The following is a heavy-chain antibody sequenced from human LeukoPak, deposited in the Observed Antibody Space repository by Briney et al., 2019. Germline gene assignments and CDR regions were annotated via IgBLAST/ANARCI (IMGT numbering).Heavy chain of an antibody. Sequence: ASVKVSCKASGYTFTGYYMNWVRQAPGQGLEWMGRINPNSGGTNYAEKVKGRVTMTRDKSISTAYMEMSRLRSDDTAVYYCARRVGYDSSGYYYVSTGSLVYWGQGTLVTVSS. CDR3: ARRVGYDSSGYYYVSTGSLVY. CDR2: INPNSGGT. D-gene: IGHD3-22*01. J-gene: IGHJ4*02. CDR1: GYTFTGYY. V-gene: IGHV1-2*06.